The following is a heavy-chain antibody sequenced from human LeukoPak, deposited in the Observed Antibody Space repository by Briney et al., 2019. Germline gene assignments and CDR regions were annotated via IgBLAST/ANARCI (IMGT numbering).Heavy chain of an antibody. J-gene: IGHJ4*02. Sequence: GGSLRLSCAATGFTFSSYGMSWVRQAPGKGLEWVSAISGSGGSTYYADSVKGRFTISRDNSKNTLYLQMNSLRAEDTAVYYCAKHPPIQLWLPFDYWGQGTLVAVSS. D-gene: IGHD5-18*01. CDR3: AKHPPIQLWLPFDY. CDR2: ISGSGGST. V-gene: IGHV3-23*01. CDR1: GFTFSSYG.